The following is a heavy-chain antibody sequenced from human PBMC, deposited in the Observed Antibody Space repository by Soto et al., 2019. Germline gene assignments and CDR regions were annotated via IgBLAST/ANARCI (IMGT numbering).Heavy chain of an antibody. CDR3: ARDNKVVADDAFGI. CDR2: IIPILGIA. V-gene: IGHV1-69*08. J-gene: IGHJ3*02. D-gene: IGHD3-22*01. Sequence: QVQLVQSGAEVKKPGSSVKVSCKASGVTFSSYTISWVRQAPGQGLEWMGRIIPILGIANYAKKVQGRVTITADKSTSTAYMELSRLRSEDTAVYYCARDNKVVADDAFGIWGQGTMVTVSS. CDR1: GVTFSSYT.